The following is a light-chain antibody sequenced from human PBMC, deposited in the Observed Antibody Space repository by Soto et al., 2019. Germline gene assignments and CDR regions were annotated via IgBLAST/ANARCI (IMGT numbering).Light chain of an antibody. CDR1: QAIGNY. Sequence: DIQMTQAPSALSASVGDIVTVTCRASQAIGNYLNWYQQKPGKAPTLLIDGASSLHSGVPSRFSGSGSGTDFTLTISSLQPEDFATYYCQQSYTPPRKFGQGNKGAIK. CDR3: QQSYTPPRK. J-gene: IGKJ1*01. V-gene: IGKV1-39*01. CDR2: GAS.